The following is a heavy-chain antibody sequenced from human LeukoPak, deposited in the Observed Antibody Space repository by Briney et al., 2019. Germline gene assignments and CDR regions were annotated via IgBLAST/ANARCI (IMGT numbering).Heavy chain of an antibody. CDR2: LDYSGST. Sequence: SETLSLTCTVSGGSISSYYWTWIRQLPGKGLEWIGYLDYSGSTNYNPSLKSRVTISVDTSKNQFSLKLSSVTAADTAVYYGARRAILTGYPNWFDPWGQGTLVTVSS. J-gene: IGHJ5*02. D-gene: IGHD3-9*01. CDR1: GGSISSYY. V-gene: IGHV4-59*12. CDR3: ARRAILTGYPNWFDP.